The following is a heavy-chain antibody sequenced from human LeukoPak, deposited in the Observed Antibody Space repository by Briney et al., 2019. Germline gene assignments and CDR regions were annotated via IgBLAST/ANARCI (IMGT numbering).Heavy chain of an antibody. D-gene: IGHD4-4*01. CDR2: INHSGST. V-gene: IGHV4-34*01. J-gene: IGHJ4*02. CDR1: GGSFSGYY. CDR3: ASRRDGYSGY. Sequence: SETLSLTCAVYGGSFSGYYWSWIRQPPGKGLEWIGEINHSGSTNYNPSLKSRVTISIDTSKNQFSLKLSSVTAADTAVYYCASRRDGYSGYWGQGTLVTVSS.